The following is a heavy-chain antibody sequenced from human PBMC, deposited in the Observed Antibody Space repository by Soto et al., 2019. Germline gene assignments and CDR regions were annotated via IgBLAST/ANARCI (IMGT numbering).Heavy chain of an antibody. CDR2: ISSSGSTI. V-gene: IGHV3-11*01. D-gene: IGHD3-9*01. CDR3: AREGWGIYYDILTGYPDAFDI. CDR1: GFTFSDYY. Sequence: PGGSLRLSCAASGFTFSDYYMSWIRQAPGKGLEWVSYISSSGSTIYYADSVKGRFTIPRDNAKNSLYLQMNSLRAEDTAVYYCAREGWGIYYDILTGYPDAFDIWGQGTMVTVSS. J-gene: IGHJ3*02.